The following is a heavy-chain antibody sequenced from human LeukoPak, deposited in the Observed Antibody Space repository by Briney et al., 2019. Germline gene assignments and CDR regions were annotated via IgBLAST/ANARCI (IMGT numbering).Heavy chain of an antibody. CDR2: IYHSGTT. V-gene: IGHV4-59*01. CDR3: ARNGYNRRWSLGLGPRYYYYMDV. Sequence: SETLSLTCTVSGGSISGYYWSWIRQPPGKGLEWIGYIYHSGTTNYNPSLKSRVTISVDTSKNQFSLKLSSVTAADTAVYYCARNGYNRRWSLGLGPRYYYYMDVWGKGTTVTISS. J-gene: IGHJ6*03. CDR1: GGSISGYY. D-gene: IGHD5-24*01.